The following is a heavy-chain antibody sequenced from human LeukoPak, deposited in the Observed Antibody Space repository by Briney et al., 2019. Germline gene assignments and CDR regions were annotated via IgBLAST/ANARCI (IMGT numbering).Heavy chain of an antibody. D-gene: IGHD2-21*02. CDR1: GFTFGSYW. V-gene: IGHV3-74*01. CDR3: ARLMVTAWYEAFDI. J-gene: IGHJ3*02. Sequence: PGGSLRLSCAASGFTFGSYWMHWVRQAPGKGLVWVSRISSDGSRTSYADSVKGRFTISRDNAKNTMYLQMNSLRAEGTAVYYCARLMVTAWYEAFDIWAKGQRSPSLQ. CDR2: ISSDGSRT.